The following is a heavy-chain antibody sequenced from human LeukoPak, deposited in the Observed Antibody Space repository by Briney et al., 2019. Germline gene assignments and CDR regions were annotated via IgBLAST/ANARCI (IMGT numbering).Heavy chain of an antibody. CDR1: GFTFSNYG. CDR2: IQYDGSNK. Sequence: GGSLRLSCAASGFTFSNYGIHWVRQAPGKGLEWVTFIQYDGSNKYYADSVKGRFTISRDNSKNTLHLQMNSLRAEDTAVYYCARQYSYYYYYMDVSGKGTTVTVSS. V-gene: IGHV3-30*02. CDR3: ARQYSYYYYYMDV. D-gene: IGHD1-1*01. J-gene: IGHJ6*03.